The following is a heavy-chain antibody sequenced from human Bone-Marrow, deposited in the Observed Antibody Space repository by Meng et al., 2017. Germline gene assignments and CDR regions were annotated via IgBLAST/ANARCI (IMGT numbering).Heavy chain of an antibody. V-gene: IGHV3-21*01. CDR2: ISSSSSYI. J-gene: IGHJ6*01. Sequence: GESLKISCAASGFTFSSYSRNWVRQAPGKGLEWVSSISSSSSYIYYADSVKGRFTISRNNAKNSLYLQMNSLRAEDTAVYYCARQYDFWSGYSPNYYYYGKDVCGQGIT. D-gene: IGHD3-3*01. CDR3: ARQYDFWSGYSPNYYYYGKDV. CDR1: GFTFSSYS.